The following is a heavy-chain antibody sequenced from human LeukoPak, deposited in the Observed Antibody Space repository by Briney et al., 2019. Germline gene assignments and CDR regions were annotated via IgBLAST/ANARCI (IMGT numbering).Heavy chain of an antibody. Sequence: GGSLRLSCAASGFTFSSSWMHWVRQAPGKGLVWVSRINGDGSSTSYADSVKGRFTISRDNAKNTLYLQMSSLRAGDTAVYYCVKDGSGSYYTYYFDYWGQGTLVTVSS. V-gene: IGHV3-74*01. D-gene: IGHD3-10*01. CDR2: INGDGSST. CDR1: GFTFSSSW. CDR3: VKDGSGSYYTYYFDY. J-gene: IGHJ4*02.